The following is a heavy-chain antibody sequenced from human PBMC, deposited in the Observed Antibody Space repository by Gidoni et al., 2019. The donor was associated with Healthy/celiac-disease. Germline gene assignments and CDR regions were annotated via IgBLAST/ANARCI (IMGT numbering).Heavy chain of an antibody. CDR2: ISGSGGST. J-gene: IGHJ6*02. D-gene: IGHD1-1*01. V-gene: IGHV3-23*01. CDR3: AKELERFPGEGYYYYYGMDV. Sequence: EVQLLESGGGLVQPGGSLRLSCAASGFTFSSYAMSWVRQAPGKGLEWVSAISGSGGSTYYADSVKGRFTISRDNSKNTLYLQMNSLRAEDTAVYYCAKELERFPGEGYYYYYGMDVWGQGTTVTVSS. CDR1: GFTFSSYA.